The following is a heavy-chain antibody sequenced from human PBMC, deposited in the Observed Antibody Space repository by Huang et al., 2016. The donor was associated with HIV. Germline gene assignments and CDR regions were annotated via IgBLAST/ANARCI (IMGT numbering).Heavy chain of an antibody. CDR2: ISTSSSFI. D-gene: IGHD6-13*01. Sequence: EVQLVESGGGLVKPGGSLRLSCSASGFSLDSYNMYGVRQIPGKGLQWVASISTSSSFIDYADSVKGRCSISRDNAKNALYLQMNNLRGEDTAVYYCARDRGQQLSPFDSWGQGTLVTVSS. J-gene: IGHJ4*02. CDR3: ARDRGQQLSPFDS. V-gene: IGHV3-21*01. CDR1: GFSLDSYN.